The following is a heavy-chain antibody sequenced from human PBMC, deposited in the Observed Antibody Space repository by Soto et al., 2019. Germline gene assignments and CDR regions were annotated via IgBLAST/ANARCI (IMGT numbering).Heavy chain of an antibody. CDR1: GFTFSSYA. J-gene: IGHJ4*02. D-gene: IGHD3-10*01. Sequence: EVQLLESGGGLVQPGGSLRLSCAASGFTFSSYAMSWVRQAPGKGLGWVSAISGSGGSTYYADSVKGRFTISRDNSKNPLYLQMNSRRAEDTAVYYCAKNYYGSGSYYHFDYWGQGTLVTVSS. V-gene: IGHV3-23*01. CDR2: ISGSGGST. CDR3: AKNYYGSGSYYHFDY.